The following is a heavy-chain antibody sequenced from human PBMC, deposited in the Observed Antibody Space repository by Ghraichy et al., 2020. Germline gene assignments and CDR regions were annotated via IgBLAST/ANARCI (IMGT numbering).Heavy chain of an antibody. D-gene: IGHD4-17*01. CDR1: GFTFSSYW. V-gene: IGHV3-7*03. Sequence: GGSLRLSCEASGFTFSSYWMNWVRQAPGKGLEWVANIKRDGSAKNYVDSVKGRFTISRDNAKNSLYLQMNSLRAEDTAVYYCARPATAYGLDVWGQGTTVTVSS. CDR2: IKRDGSAK. CDR3: ARPATAYGLDV. J-gene: IGHJ6*02.